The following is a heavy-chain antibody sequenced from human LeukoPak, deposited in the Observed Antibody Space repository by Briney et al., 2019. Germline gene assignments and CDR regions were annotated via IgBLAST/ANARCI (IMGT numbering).Heavy chain of an antibody. V-gene: IGHV5-51*01. Sequence: GESLKISCKGSGHSFTSYWIGWVRQMPGRGLEWMGIIYPGNTETRYSPSFQGQVTISADKSISTAYLQWSSLKASDTAMYYCARRGSLGNDAFDIWGQGTMVSV. J-gene: IGHJ3*02. CDR2: IYPGNTET. CDR3: ARRGSLGNDAFDI. CDR1: GHSFTSYW. D-gene: IGHD1-26*01.